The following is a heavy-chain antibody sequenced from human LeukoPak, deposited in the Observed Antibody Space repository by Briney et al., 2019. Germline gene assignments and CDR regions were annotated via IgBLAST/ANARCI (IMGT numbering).Heavy chain of an antibody. CDR3: ARDSLDRALVRAFDI. CDR1: GFTFSSYS. Sequence: PGGSLRLSCAASGFTFSSYSMNWVRQAPGKGLEWVSSISSSSSYIYYADSVKGRFTISRDNAKNSLYLQMNSLRAEDTAVYYCARDSLDRALVRAFDIWGQGTMVTVSS. CDR2: ISSSSSYI. V-gene: IGHV3-21*01. J-gene: IGHJ3*02. D-gene: IGHD2-2*03.